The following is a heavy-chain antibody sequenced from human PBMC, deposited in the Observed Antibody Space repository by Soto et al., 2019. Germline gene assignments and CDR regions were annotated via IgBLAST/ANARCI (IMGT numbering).Heavy chain of an antibody. V-gene: IGHV4-59*12. CDR2: IYYSGST. D-gene: IGHD6-19*01. CDR1: GVSISSYY. Sequence: PSETLSLTCTFSGVSISSYYWIWIRHPPGKGLEWIGYIYYSGSTNYNPSLKSRVTISVDRSKNSLYLQMNSLRAEDTAVYYCARDYGSGPPYFQHWGQGTLVTVSS. CDR3: ARDYGSGPPYFQH. J-gene: IGHJ1*01.